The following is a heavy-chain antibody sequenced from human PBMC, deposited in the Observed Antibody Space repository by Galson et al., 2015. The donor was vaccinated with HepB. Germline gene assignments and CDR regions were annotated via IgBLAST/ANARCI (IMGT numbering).Heavy chain of an antibody. CDR3: ARVPTDAFDI. D-gene: IGHD2-2*01. J-gene: IGHJ3*02. CDR1: GFTFDDYA. Sequence: SLRLSCAASGFTFDDYAMHWVRQAPGKGLEWVSGISWNSGSIGYADSVKGRFTISRDNAKNSLYLQMNSLRAEDTALYYCARVPTDAFDIWGQGTMVTVSS. V-gene: IGHV3-9*01. CDR2: ISWNSGSI.